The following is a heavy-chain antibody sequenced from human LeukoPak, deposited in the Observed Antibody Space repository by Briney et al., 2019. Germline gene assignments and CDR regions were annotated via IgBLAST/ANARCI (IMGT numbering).Heavy chain of an antibody. J-gene: IGHJ4*02. CDR2: ICTSSSYI. CDR1: GFSFSTLS. Sequence: PGGSLRLSCAASGFSFSTLSMNWVHQAPGKGLEWVSSICTSSSYIYYADSVKGRFTISRDNAKRSLYLQMNSLRAEDTAVYYCARGNFYSASGSSPLDFWGQGTLVTVSA. D-gene: IGHD3-10*01. V-gene: IGHV3-21*01. CDR3: ARGNFYSASGSSPLDF.